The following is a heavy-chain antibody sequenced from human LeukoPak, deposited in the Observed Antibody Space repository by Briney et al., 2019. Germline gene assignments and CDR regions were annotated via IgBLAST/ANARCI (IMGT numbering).Heavy chain of an antibody. Sequence: PWGTLSLTCTVSDGSIGSYYWSWIRQPPGKGLEWIGYSFYSGSTTYNPSLKSRVTISVDTSKNQFSLKLTSVTAADTAVYYCARGRGGSLNDYWGQGTLVTVSS. CDR1: DGSIGSYY. J-gene: IGHJ4*02. V-gene: IGHV4-59*01. D-gene: IGHD2-15*01. CDR2: SFYSGST. CDR3: ARGRGGSLNDY.